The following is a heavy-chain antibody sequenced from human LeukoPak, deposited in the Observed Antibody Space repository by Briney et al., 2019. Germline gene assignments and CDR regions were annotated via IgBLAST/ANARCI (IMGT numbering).Heavy chain of an antibody. CDR2: IDWDDDK. Sequence: SGPALVKPTQTLTLTCTFSGFSLSTSGMCVSWIRQPPGKALEWLARIDWDDDKYYSTSLKTRLTISKDTSKNQVVLTMTNMDPVDTATYYCARIRYDSSGYLVDYWGQGTLVTVSS. J-gene: IGHJ4*02. V-gene: IGHV2-70*11. CDR1: GFSLSTSGMC. CDR3: ARIRYDSSGYLVDY. D-gene: IGHD3-22*01.